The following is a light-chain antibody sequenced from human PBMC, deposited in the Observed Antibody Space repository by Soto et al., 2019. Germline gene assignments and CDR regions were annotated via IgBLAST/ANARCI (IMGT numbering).Light chain of an antibody. CDR1: QNLSRN. Sequence: EMVMTQSPATLSVSPGERATLSCRASQNLSRNLAWYQQQPGQAPRLLIYGASTRATGIPARFSGSGSGTDFTLTISSLEPEDFAVYYYQQRSSWPLLTFGGGTKVEI. V-gene: IGKV3-11*01. CDR3: QQRSSWPLLT. J-gene: IGKJ4*01. CDR2: GAS.